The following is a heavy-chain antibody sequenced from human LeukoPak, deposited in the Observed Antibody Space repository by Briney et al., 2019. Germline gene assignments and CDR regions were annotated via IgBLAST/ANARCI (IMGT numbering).Heavy chain of an antibody. CDR2: IEKDGDEK. Sequence: GGSLRLSCVASGFTFSDYWMSWVRQAPGMGLEWVANIEKDGDEKNYVDSVKGRFTISRDNARNSLYLQMGSLRVEDTAVYYCARDIPSGFYTPDYWGRGTLVTVSS. J-gene: IGHJ4*02. CDR3: ARDIPSGFYTPDY. D-gene: IGHD5-12*01. CDR1: GFTFSDYW. V-gene: IGHV3-7*01.